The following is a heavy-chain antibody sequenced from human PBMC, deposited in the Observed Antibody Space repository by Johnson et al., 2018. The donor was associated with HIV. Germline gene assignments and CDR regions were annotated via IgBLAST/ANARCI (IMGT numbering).Heavy chain of an antibody. CDR3: ARDPVSHYYDSSGSLDDAFDI. V-gene: IGHV3-30*04. D-gene: IGHD3-22*01. CDR2: ISHDETSK. J-gene: IGHJ3*02. CDR1: GFTFSSYA. Sequence: QVQLVESGGGVVQPGRSLRLSCAASGFTFSSYAMHWVRQAPGKGLEWVAVISHDETSKNYPDSVKGRFFISRDTSKKTLFLQMNNLRPEDTAVYYCARDPVSHYYDSSGSLDDAFDIWGQGTMVTVSS.